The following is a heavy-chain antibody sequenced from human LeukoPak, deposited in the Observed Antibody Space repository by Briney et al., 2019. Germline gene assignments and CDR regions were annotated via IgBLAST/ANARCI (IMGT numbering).Heavy chain of an antibody. CDR3: ARINSAYGWGFDY. CDR1: GYSFTSYF. J-gene: IGHJ4*02. V-gene: IGHV1-46*01. CDR2: INPSDGGT. Sequence: GASVKVSCKASGYSFTSYFIHWVRQAPGQGLEWMGVINPSDGGTTYAQNFQGRVTMTRDTSTSTVYMQLSGLRSEDTAVYYCARINSAYGWGFDYWGQGTLVTVSS. D-gene: IGHD3-16*01.